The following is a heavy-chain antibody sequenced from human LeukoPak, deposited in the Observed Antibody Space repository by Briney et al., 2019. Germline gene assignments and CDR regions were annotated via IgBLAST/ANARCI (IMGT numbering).Heavy chain of an antibody. D-gene: IGHD3-10*01. J-gene: IGHJ4*02. CDR2: IYSGGST. CDR1: GFTVSSNY. CDR3: ARDSAYGSGSYDY. Sequence: PGGSLRLSCAASGFTVSSNYMSWVRQAPGKGLEWVSVIYSGGSTYYADSVKGRFTISRDNSKNTLYLQTNSLRAEDTAVYYCARDSAYGSGSYDYWGQGTLVTVSS. V-gene: IGHV3-53*01.